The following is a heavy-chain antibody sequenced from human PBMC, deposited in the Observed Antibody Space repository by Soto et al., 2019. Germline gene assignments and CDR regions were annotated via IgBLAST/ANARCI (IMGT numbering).Heavy chain of an antibody. J-gene: IGHJ4*02. CDR1: GFTFSSYT. V-gene: IGHV3-21*01. D-gene: IGHD4-17*01. Sequence: GSLRLSCAASGFTFSSYTMNWVRQAPGKGLEWVSSIGISSSYIYYADSVKGRFTISRDNAKNSLYLQMNSLRAEDTAVYYCARDSFTVTTYYFEYWGQGTLVTVSS. CDR2: IGISSSYI. CDR3: ARDSFTVTTYYFEY.